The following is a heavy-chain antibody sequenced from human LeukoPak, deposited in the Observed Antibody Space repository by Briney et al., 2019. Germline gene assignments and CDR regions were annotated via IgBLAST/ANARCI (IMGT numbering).Heavy chain of an antibody. V-gene: IGHV3-48*01. J-gene: IGHJ6*04. CDR3: AELGITMIGGV. D-gene: IGHD3-10*02. CDR1: GFSFPYS. CDR2: ITSSSNI. Sequence: GGSLRLSCEASGFSFPYSMNWVRQAPGKGLEWVSHITSSSNIYYADSVKGRFTISRDNAKNSLYLQMNSLRAEGTAVYYCAELGITMIGGVWGKGTTVTISS.